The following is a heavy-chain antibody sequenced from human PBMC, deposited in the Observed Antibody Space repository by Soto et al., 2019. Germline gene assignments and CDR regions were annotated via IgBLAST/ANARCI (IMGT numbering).Heavy chain of an antibody. Sequence: ASVKVSCKASGYTFTGYYMHWVRQAPGQGLEWMGWINPNSGGTNYAQKFQGWVTMTRDTSISTAYMELSRLRSDDTAVYYCASSFGSGSNYYGMDVWGQGTTVTVSS. CDR1: GYTFTGYY. V-gene: IGHV1-2*04. J-gene: IGHJ6*02. D-gene: IGHD3-10*01. CDR3: ASSFGSGSNYYGMDV. CDR2: INPNSGGT.